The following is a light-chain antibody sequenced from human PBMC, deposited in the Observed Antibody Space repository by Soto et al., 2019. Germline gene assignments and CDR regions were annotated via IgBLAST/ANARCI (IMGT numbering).Light chain of an antibody. CDR2: EVT. CDR1: SSDVGDYPY. V-gene: IGLV2-14*01. Sequence: LTQPASVSGSPGQSITISCTGTSSDVGDYPYVSWYQQHPGKVPKLIIYEVTNRPSGVTSRFSGSKSENTASLTISGLQAEDEADYYCSSYSATNTLVFGSGTKVTVL. J-gene: IGLJ1*01. CDR3: SSYSATNTLV.